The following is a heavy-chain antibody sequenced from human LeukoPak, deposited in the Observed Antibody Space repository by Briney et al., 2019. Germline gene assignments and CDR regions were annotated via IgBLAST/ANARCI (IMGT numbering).Heavy chain of an antibody. J-gene: IGHJ5*02. D-gene: IGHD3-22*01. Sequence: SVKVSCKASGGTFSSYAISWVRQAPGQGLEWMGGIIPIFGTANYAQKFQGRVTITADKSTSTAYMELSSLRSEDTAVYYCARSDMIVVSNWFDPWGQGTLVTVSS. CDR1: GGTFSSYA. V-gene: IGHV1-69*06. CDR2: IIPIFGTA. CDR3: ARSDMIVVSNWFDP.